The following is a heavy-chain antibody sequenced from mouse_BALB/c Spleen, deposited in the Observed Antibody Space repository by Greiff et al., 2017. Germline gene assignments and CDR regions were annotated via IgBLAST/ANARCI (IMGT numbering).Heavy chain of an antibody. Sequence: QVQLQQSGAELAKPGASVKMSCKASGYTFTSYWMHWVKQRPGQGLDWIGYINPSTGYTEYNQKFKDKATLTADKSSSTAYMQLSSLTSEDSAVYYCARGGAMDYWGQGTSVTVSS. J-gene: IGHJ4*01. CDR2: INPSTGYT. CDR1: GYTFTSYW. V-gene: IGHV1-7*01. CDR3: ARGGAMDY.